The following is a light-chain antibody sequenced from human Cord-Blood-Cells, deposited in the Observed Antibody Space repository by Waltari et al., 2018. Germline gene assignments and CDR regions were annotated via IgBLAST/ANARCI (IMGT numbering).Light chain of an antibody. J-gene: IGKJ3*01. CDR2: WAS. CDR3: QRYYSTPFT. Sequence: DIVMTQSPDSLAVSLGERATINCKSSQSVLYSSNNKNYLAWYQQKPGQPPKLLIYWASTRESGVPDRFSGSGSGTDVTLTISSLQAEDVAVYYCQRYYSTPFTFGPGTKVDIK. CDR1: QSVLYSSNNKNY. V-gene: IGKV4-1*01.